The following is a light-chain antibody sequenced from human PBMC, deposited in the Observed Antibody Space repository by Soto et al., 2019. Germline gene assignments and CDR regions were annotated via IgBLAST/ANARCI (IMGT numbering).Light chain of an antibody. Sequence: DIVLTQSPGTLSLSPGERATLSCRASQSGSGRFLAWYQQKPDQAPRLLIYAASIRATGIPDRFSGSVSGTDFTLTISRVEPEDFAVYYCPQYGEPSWTFGQGNKGDIK. CDR1: QSGSGRF. CDR3: PQYGEPSWT. J-gene: IGKJ1*01. CDR2: AAS. V-gene: IGKV3-20*01.